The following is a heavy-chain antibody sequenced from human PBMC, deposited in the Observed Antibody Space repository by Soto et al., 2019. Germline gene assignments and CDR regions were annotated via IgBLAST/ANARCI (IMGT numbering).Heavy chain of an antibody. D-gene: IGHD6-19*01. CDR3: ARGGAVASAIDA. Sequence: ASVKVSCKAIGYSFTSHYMHWVRQAPGQGLEWMGTIYPGGVNIGYAQKFKGRVTMTKDTSTSTVYMELNSLTSEDTAVYYCARGGAVASAIDAWGQGTLVTVSS. CDR2: IYPGGVNI. V-gene: IGHV1-46*01. J-gene: IGHJ5*02. CDR1: GYSFTSHY.